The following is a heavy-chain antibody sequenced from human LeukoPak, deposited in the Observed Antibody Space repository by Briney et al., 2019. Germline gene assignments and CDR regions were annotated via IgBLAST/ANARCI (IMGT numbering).Heavy chain of an antibody. V-gene: IGHV4-4*08. CDR2: IHTSGNT. Sequence: SETLSLTCTVSGASISSYYWSWIRQPPGKGLEWIGYIHTSGNTSSNPSLKSRVTLSIDTSKNQFSLKLTSVAAADTALYYCARGFFDSSGSSNPFDSWGQGTLVTVSS. CDR1: GASISSYY. D-gene: IGHD6-19*01. J-gene: IGHJ4*02. CDR3: ARGFFDSSGSSNPFDS.